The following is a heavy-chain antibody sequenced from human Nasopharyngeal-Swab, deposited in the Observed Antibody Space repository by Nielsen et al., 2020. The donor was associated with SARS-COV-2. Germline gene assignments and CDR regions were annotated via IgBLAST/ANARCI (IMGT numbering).Heavy chain of an antibody. Sequence: SLKISCAASGFTFDDYAMHWVRQAPGKGLEWVSGISWNSGSIGYADSVKGRFTISRDNAKNSLYLQMNSLRAEDTALYYCAKDMSPRGDYVWGSYLPEDYWGQGTLVTVSS. CDR1: GFTFDDYA. CDR3: AKDMSPRGDYVWGSYLPEDY. D-gene: IGHD3-16*02. V-gene: IGHV3-9*01. J-gene: IGHJ4*02. CDR2: ISWNSGSI.